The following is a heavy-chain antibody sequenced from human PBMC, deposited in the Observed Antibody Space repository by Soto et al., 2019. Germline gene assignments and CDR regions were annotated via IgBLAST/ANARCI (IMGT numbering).Heavy chain of an antibody. V-gene: IGHV4-39*01. CDR3: GRVVEGATRHTDPDS. J-gene: IGHJ5*01. D-gene: IGHD2-21*01. CDR2: VHYNGGA. Sequence: SETLSLTCSVSGASILSSFFYWTWIRQPPGKGLQFIASVHYNGGAHYNSSLKSRVTISVDTANNQVSLRMRSLTAADTAFYYCGRVVEGATRHTDPDSWGQGILVTVSS. CDR1: GASILSSFFY.